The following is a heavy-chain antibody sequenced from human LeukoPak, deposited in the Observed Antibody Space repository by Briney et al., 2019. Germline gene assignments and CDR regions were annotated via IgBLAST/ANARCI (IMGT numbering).Heavy chain of an antibody. D-gene: IGHD2-21*01. CDR3: ARPRGCGTSRCNNFDY. CDR1: GFTFEDYT. Sequence: PGGSLRLSCAASGFTFEDYTMHWVRQSPGKRLEWVSLISWDGGSTYYADSVKGRFTISRDNAKNSLYLQMNRLRAEDTAVYYCARPRGCGTSRCNNFDYWGQGTLVTVSS. V-gene: IGHV3-43*01. J-gene: IGHJ4*02. CDR2: ISWDGGST.